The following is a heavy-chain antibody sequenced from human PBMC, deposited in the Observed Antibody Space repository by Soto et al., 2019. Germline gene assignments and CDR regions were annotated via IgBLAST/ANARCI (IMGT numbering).Heavy chain of an antibody. CDR2: IIHIFGTA. D-gene: IGHD2-2*01. Sequence: QVQLVQSGAEVKKPGSSVKVSCKASGGTFSSYAISWVRQAPGQGLEWMGGIIHIFGTANYAQKFQGRVTITADESTSTAYMELSSLRSEDTAVYYCARSNPQYCSSTSCYFGWFDPWGQGTLVTVSS. J-gene: IGHJ5*02. CDR3: ARSNPQYCSSTSCYFGWFDP. V-gene: IGHV1-69*01. CDR1: GGTFSSYA.